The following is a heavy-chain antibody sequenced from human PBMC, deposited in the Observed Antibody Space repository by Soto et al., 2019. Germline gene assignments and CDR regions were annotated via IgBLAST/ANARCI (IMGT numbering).Heavy chain of an antibody. J-gene: IGHJ6*02. Sequence: GASVKVSCKASGYTFTGYYMHWVRQAPGQGLEWMGWINPNSGGTNYAQKFQGWVTMTRDTSISTAYMELSRLRSDDTAVYYCARAGGQWLENYYYYYGMDVWGQGTTVTDSS. CDR1: GYTFTGYY. V-gene: IGHV1-2*04. CDR2: INPNSGGT. CDR3: ARAGGQWLENYYYYYGMDV. D-gene: IGHD6-19*01.